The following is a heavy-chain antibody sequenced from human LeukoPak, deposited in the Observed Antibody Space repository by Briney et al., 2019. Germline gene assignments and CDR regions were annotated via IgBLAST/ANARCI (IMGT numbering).Heavy chain of an antibody. Sequence: PGGSLRLSCAASGFTVSSNYMSWVRQAPGKGLEWVSVIYSGGSTYYADSVKGRFTISRDNSKNTLYLQMNSLRAEDTAVYYCARDSTGFYDILTGYRPGYFDYWGQGTLVTVSS. D-gene: IGHD3-9*01. CDR3: ARDSTGFYDILTGYRPGYFDY. V-gene: IGHV3-53*01. J-gene: IGHJ4*02. CDR2: IYSGGST. CDR1: GFTVSSNY.